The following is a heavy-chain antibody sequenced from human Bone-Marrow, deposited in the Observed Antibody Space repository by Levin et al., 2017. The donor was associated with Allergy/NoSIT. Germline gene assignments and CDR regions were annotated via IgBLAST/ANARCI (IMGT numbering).Heavy chain of an antibody. CDR1: GFTFSSYW. J-gene: IGHJ4*02. CDR2: IKQDGGEK. Sequence: GESLKISCAASGFTFSSYWMNWVRQAPGKGLEWVANIKQDGGEKYYVDSVKGRFTISGDNAKNSLYLQMNSLRAEDTAVYYCARGGGNYDYWGQGTLVTVSS. CDR3: ARGGGNYDY. V-gene: IGHV3-7*01. D-gene: IGHD5-24*01.